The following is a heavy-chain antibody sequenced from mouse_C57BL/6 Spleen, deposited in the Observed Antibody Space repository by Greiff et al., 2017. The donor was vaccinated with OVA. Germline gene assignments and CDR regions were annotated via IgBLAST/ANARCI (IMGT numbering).Heavy chain of an antibody. Sequence: LQESGAELVRPGASVTLSCKASGYTFTDYEMHWVKQTPVHGLEWIGAIDPETGGTAYNQKFKGKAILTADKSSSTAYMELRSLTSEDSAVYYCTRGGNYVGYAMDYWGQGTSVTVSS. V-gene: IGHV1-15*01. D-gene: IGHD2-1*01. CDR3: TRGGNYVGYAMDY. CDR1: GYTFTDYE. J-gene: IGHJ4*01. CDR2: IDPETGGT.